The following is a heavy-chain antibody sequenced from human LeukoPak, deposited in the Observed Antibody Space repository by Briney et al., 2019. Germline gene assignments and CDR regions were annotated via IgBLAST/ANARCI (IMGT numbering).Heavy chain of an antibody. CDR3: AKYPYYDFWSGYSKWFDP. D-gene: IGHD3-3*01. V-gene: IGHV3-23*01. Sequence: GGSLRLSCAASGFTFSSYAMSWVRQAPGKGLEWVSAISGSRGSTYYADSVKGRFTISRDNSKNTLYLQMNSLRAEDTAVYYCAKYPYYDFWSGYSKWFDPWGQGTLVTVSS. CDR2: ISGSRGST. J-gene: IGHJ5*02. CDR1: GFTFSSYA.